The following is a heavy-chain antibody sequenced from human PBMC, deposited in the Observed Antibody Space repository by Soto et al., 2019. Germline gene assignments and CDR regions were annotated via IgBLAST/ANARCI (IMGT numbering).Heavy chain of an antibody. D-gene: IGHD2-15*01. CDR3: ALAPRAPPPHDYGMDV. CDR2: ISGGGGTT. J-gene: IGHJ6*02. CDR1: GFTFSRHV. Sequence: EVQLLESGGGLVQPGGSLRLSCAASGFTFSRHVMNWVRQAPGKGREWVAAISGGGGTTFNGDSVEGRFPMSRDNSKTTRCLQMKSLRAEDTAVYYCALAPRAPPPHDYGMDVWGQGTTVTVSS. V-gene: IGHV3-23*01.